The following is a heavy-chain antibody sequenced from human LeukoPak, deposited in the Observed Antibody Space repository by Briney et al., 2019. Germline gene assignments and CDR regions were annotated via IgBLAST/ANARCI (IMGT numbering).Heavy chain of an antibody. D-gene: IGHD6-6*01. CDR1: GFTFSSYG. Sequence: PGGSLRLSCAASGFTFSSYGMHWVRQAPGKGLVWVSRINSDGSSTTYADSVKGRFTISRDNAKNTLYLQMNSLRAEDTAVYYCARGGVYSTSAVDYWGQGTLVTVSS. CDR2: INSDGSST. J-gene: IGHJ4*02. V-gene: IGHV3-74*01. CDR3: ARGGVYSTSAVDY.